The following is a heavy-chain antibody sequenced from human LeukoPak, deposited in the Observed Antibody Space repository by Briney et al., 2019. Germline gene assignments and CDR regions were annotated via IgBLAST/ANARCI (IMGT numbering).Heavy chain of an antibody. J-gene: IGHJ4*02. CDR3: ARGRTGGRSGFDC. CDR2: INEDGSEK. D-gene: IGHD7-27*01. V-gene: IGHV3-7*01. Sequence: GGSLRLSCAASGVTLSSYWMTWVRQALGKGLEWVANINEDGSEKYYVDSVKGRFTISRDNAKNSLYLQMNSLRAEDTAVYYCARGRTGGRSGFDCWGQGTLVTVSS. CDR1: GVTLSSYW.